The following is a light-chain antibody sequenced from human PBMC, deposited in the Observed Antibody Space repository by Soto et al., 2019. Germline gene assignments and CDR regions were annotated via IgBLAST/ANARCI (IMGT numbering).Light chain of an antibody. Sequence: QSALTQPPSVSGAPGQRVTISCTGSSSNIGAGYDVHWYQHRPGTAPKLLIFGNSNRPSGVPVPARFSCSKSGTSASLAITWLQAEDEGAYYCQSYDSTLDALYVFGTGTKLTVL. CDR3: QSYDSTLDALYV. CDR2: GNS. V-gene: IGLV1-40*01. CDR1: SSNIGAGYD. J-gene: IGLJ1*01.